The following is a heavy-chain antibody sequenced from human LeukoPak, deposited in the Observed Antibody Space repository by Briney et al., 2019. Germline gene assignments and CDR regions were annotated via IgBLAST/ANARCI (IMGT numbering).Heavy chain of an antibody. D-gene: IGHD1-26*01. CDR2: FDPEDGET. CDR1: GYTLTELS. Sequence: ASVKVSCKVSGYTLTELSMHWVRQAPGKGLEWMGGFDPEDGETIYAQKFQGRVTMTEDTSADTAYMELSSLRSEDTAVYYCATAITEGAWEPTCYLDYWGQGTLVTVSS. J-gene: IGHJ4*02. CDR3: ATAITEGAWEPTCYLDY. V-gene: IGHV1-24*01.